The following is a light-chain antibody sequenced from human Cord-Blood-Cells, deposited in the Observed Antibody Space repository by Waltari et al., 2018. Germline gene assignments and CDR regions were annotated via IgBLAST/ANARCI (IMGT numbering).Light chain of an antibody. CDR2: AAS. CDR3: QHVYSTALWV. CDR1: QSISSY. V-gene: IGKV1-39*01. Sequence: DIQMTQSPSSLSASVGDRVTITCRAGQSISSYLNWYQQKPGKSPKLLIYAASSLQSGVPSGVGGVASGTGYTLCVHCLHPEHFATNDLQHVYSTALWVFG. J-gene: IGKJ4*02.